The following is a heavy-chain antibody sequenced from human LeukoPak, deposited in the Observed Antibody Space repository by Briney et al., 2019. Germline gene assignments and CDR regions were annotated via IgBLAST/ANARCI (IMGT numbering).Heavy chain of an antibody. Sequence: GGSLRLSCAASGFTFSSYAMSWVRQAPGKGLEWVSVISGSGGNTYYADSVKGRFTISRDNSKNTLYLQMNSLRAEDTAVYYCARAPPEKCSGGSCYSLDYWGQGTLVAVSS. CDR2: ISGSGGNT. V-gene: IGHV3-23*01. D-gene: IGHD2-15*01. CDR3: ARAPPEKCSGGSCYSLDY. J-gene: IGHJ4*02. CDR1: GFTFSSYA.